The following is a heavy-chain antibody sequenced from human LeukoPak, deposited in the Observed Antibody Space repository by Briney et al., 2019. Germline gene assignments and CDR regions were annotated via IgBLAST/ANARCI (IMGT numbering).Heavy chain of an antibody. Sequence: ASVKVSCKASGYIFTGYYMHWVRQAPGQGLEWMGWINANSGGTKYAQKFQGRVTMTRDTSISTAYMELSSLRSDDTAVYYCARDLLRVTVVTTDAFDIWGQGTMVTVSS. CDR1: GYIFTGYY. V-gene: IGHV1-2*02. CDR2: INANSGGT. D-gene: IGHD4-23*01. CDR3: ARDLLRVTVVTTDAFDI. J-gene: IGHJ3*02.